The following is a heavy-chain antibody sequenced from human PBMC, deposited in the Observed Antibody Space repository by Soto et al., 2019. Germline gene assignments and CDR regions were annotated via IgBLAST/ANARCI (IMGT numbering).Heavy chain of an antibody. J-gene: IGHJ4*02. CDR3: ARRGQWRDTFHY. CDR2: INPNSGDT. CDR1: GYTFTGYY. V-gene: IGHV1-2*02. Sequence: QVQLMQSGAEVKKPGASVKVSCKTSGYTFTGYYIHWIRQAPGQGLEWMGWINPNSGDTNYSQDFQGRVTMTSDTSFTTACEERTRGRSADTRVYYWARRGQWRDTFHYGGQGPRATV. D-gene: IGHD6-19*01.